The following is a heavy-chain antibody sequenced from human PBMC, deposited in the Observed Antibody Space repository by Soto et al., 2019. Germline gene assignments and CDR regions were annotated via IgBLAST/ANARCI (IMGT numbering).Heavy chain of an antibody. J-gene: IGHJ3*01. V-gene: IGHV3-74*01. D-gene: IGHD1-26*01. Sequence: EVQLLESGGGLVQPGASLRLSCAASGFTFSYYWMHWVRQAPGMGLVWVSRIHSDGSSTTYADSVKGRFTISRDNARNTLYLQRNSRRGEETAVYYCARGDRGAFDLWGQGTVLTVSS. CDR3: ARGDRGAFDL. CDR2: IHSDGSST. CDR1: GFTFSYYW.